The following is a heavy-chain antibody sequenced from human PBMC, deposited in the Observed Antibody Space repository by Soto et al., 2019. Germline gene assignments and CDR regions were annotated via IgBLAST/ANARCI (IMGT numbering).Heavy chain of an antibody. CDR3: AHRRYYDFWSNEPGGSYNWFDP. D-gene: IGHD3-3*01. V-gene: IGHV2-5*08. CDR2: IYWDDDK. CDR1: GGSISSYYW. Sequence: TLSLTCTVSGGSISSYYWSWIRQPPGKALEWLALIYWDDDKRYSPSLKSRLTITKDTSKDQVVLTMTNMDPVDTATYYCAHRRYYDFWSNEPGGSYNWFDPWGQGTLVTVSS. J-gene: IGHJ5*02.